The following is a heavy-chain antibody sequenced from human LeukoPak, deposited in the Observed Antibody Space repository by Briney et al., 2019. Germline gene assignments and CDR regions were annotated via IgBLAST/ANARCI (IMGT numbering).Heavy chain of an antibody. D-gene: IGHD4-17*01. Sequence: GASVKLSCKASGFTFTGYYVHWVRQAPGQGLEWMGWVNPNSGASNWTHKFQGRVTMTGDTSVSTGSMELTSLGSDDTATYYCARVSGAYGEHDAFDMWGQGTMVTVSS. J-gene: IGHJ3*02. CDR2: VNPNSGAS. V-gene: IGHV1-2*02. CDR1: GFTFTGYY. CDR3: ARVSGAYGEHDAFDM.